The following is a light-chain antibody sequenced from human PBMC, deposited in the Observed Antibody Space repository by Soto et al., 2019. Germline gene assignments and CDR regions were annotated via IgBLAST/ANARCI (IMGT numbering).Light chain of an antibody. J-gene: IGKJ3*01. CDR3: QQYGTSPFT. CDR1: QTVNRAY. V-gene: IGKV3-20*01. CDR2: ATA. Sequence: EIVLTQSPGTLSLSPGERATLSCRASQTVNRAYLAWFQQKPGQAPRLLIFATAGMAAGIPDRFSGDGSGTDFTLTISRLEPEDFAVYYCQQYGTSPFTFGPGTRVEI.